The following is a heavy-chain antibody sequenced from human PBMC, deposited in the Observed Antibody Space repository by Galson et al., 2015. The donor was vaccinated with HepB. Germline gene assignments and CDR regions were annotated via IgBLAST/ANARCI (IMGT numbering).Heavy chain of an antibody. CDR2: ISGSGATT. J-gene: IGHJ4*02. V-gene: IGHV3-23*01. Sequence: SLRLSCAASGFTFSTYAMGWVRQAPGKGLEWVSSISGSGATTYYGDSVKGRFTISRDNSKNTLYLQMNSLRAEDTAVYYCAKDRANWGHSFDYWGQGTLVTVPS. CDR3: AKDRANWGHSFDY. CDR1: GFTFSTYA. D-gene: IGHD7-27*01.